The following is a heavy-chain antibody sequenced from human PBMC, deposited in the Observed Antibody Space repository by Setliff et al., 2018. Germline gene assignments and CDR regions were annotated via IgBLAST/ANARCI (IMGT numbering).Heavy chain of an antibody. CDR1: GYPFSNAW. D-gene: IGHD3-16*01. CDR2: IKSKREGGTT. J-gene: IGHJ3*02. Sequence: GGSLRLSCAAFGYPFSNAWMSWVRQAPGKGLEWVGRIKSKREGGTTDKAAPVKRRFTVSRDDSKNTLYLHMNSMKTDDTAMYYCTGGGHAFDIWGQGTMVTVSS. CDR3: TGGGHAFDI. V-gene: IGHV3-15*01.